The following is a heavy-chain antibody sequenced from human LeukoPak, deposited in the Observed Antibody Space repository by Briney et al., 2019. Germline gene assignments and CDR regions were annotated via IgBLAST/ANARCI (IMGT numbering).Heavy chain of an antibody. D-gene: IGHD6-19*01. Sequence: GGSLRLSCAASGFTFSTYSMNWVRQAPGKGLEWVSSISGSSNYIFYADSVKGRFTISRDNAENSLYLQMNSLRAEDTAVYYCARDKETKKRTGIAVAGTLYFDYWGQGTLVTVSS. CDR2: ISGSSNYI. J-gene: IGHJ4*02. V-gene: IGHV3-21*01. CDR1: GFTFSTYS. CDR3: ARDKETKKRTGIAVAGTLYFDY.